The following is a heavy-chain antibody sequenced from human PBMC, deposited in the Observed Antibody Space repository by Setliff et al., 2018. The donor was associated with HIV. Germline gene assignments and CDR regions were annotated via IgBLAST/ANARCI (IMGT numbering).Heavy chain of an antibody. D-gene: IGHD5-18*01. J-gene: IGHJ6*03. V-gene: IGHV4-4*07. Sequence: SETLSLTCSVSGGSISNFYWSWIRQPPGKGLEWVGHIYSTGDTNYNPSLKSRVTLSADTSKNQLSLSLTSVTAADTAVYYCARCGYSYGFLGVTYYFYMDVWGKGTAVTVSS. CDR3: ARCGYSYGFLGVTYYFYMDV. CDR2: IYSTGDT. CDR1: GGSISNFY.